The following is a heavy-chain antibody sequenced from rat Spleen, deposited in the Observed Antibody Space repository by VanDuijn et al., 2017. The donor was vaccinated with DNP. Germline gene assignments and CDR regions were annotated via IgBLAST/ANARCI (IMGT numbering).Heavy chain of an antibody. CDR3: ATDYYSSSYYAMDA. CDR1: GFSLTRDG. V-gene: IGHV5S13*01. D-gene: IGHD1-2*01. Sequence: VQLKESGPGLVQPSQTLSLTCTVSGFSLTRDGVTWVRQPPGKGLEWVASITSSGGDSYYPDSVKGRFTISRDNAKYTLYLQMDSLRSEDTATYYCATDYYSSSYYAMDAWGQGTSVTVSS. J-gene: IGHJ4*01. CDR2: ITSSGGDS.